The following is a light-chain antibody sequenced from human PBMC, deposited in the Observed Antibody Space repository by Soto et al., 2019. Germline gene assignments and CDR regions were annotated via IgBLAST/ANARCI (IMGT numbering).Light chain of an antibody. CDR2: DAS. CDR3: QQYGSSGT. J-gene: IGKJ1*01. CDR1: QSVSSY. Sequence: EILMTQSPATLSVSPWERATLSRQASQSVSSYLAWYKQKPGQAPRLLIYDASNRATGIPARFSGSGSGTDFTLTISRLEPEDFAVYYCQQYGSSGTFGQGTQVDI. V-gene: IGKV3-20*01.